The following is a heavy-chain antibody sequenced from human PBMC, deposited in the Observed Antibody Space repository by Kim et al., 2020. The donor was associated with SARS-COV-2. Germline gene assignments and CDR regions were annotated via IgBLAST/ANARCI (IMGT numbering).Heavy chain of an antibody. CDR2: IIPIFGTA. J-gene: IGHJ3*02. D-gene: IGHD2-2*01. V-gene: IGHV1-69*13. CDR1: GGTFSSYA. Sequence: SVKVSCKASGGTFSSYAISWVRQAPGQGLEWMGGIIPIFGTANYAQKFQGRVTITADESTSTAYMELSSLRSEDTAVYYCARDPSQGVVVPAADDAFDIWGQGTMVTVSS. CDR3: ARDPSQGVVVPAADDAFDI.